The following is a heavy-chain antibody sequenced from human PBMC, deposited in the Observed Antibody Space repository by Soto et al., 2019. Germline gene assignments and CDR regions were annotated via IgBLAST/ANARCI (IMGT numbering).Heavy chain of an antibody. J-gene: IGHJ6*02. CDR1: GGSISSGGYY. V-gene: IGHV4-31*03. Sequence: SETLSLTCTVSGGSISSGGYYWSWIRQHPGKGLEWIGYIYYSGSTYYNPSLKSRVTISVDTSKNQFSLKLSSVTAADTAVYYCARDTIVPAAMSGYYYGMDVWGQGTTVTVSS. CDR2: IYYSGST. D-gene: IGHD2-2*01. CDR3: ARDTIVPAAMSGYYYGMDV.